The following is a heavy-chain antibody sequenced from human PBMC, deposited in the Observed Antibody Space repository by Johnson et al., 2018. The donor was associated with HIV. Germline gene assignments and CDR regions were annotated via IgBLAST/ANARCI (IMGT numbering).Heavy chain of an antibody. D-gene: IGHD3-22*01. CDR3: ARDVAATMIVVGGAYDAFDI. CDR1: GFTVSTYY. V-gene: IGHV3-66*01. J-gene: IGHJ3*02. CDR2: LYSGGST. Sequence: MLLVESGGGLVQPGGSLRLSCAASGFTVSTYYMTWVRQAAGKGLELVSLLYSGGSTYYADSVTGRFTISRDNSKNTLYLQINSLRAEETAVYYCARDVAATMIVVGGAYDAFDIWGQGTMVTVSS.